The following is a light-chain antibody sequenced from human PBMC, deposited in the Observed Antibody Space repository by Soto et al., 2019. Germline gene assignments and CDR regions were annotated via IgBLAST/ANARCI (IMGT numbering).Light chain of an antibody. J-gene: IGKJ1*01. Sequence: DIEMTQSPCTRSASLGDTVTIACRASQSFSTWLAWYQQKPGRAPKLLIYKASSLESGVPSRFSGSGSGTEFTLTISSLQPDDFATYYCQQYNSYSWTFGQGTKADIK. CDR2: KAS. CDR1: QSFSTW. V-gene: IGKV1-5*03. CDR3: QQYNSYSWT.